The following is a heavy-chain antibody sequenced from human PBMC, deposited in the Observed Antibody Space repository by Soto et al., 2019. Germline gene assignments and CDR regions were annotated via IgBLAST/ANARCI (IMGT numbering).Heavy chain of an antibody. Sequence: QVQLVQSGAEVKEPGSSVKVSCKASGGTFSTSTFTWVRQAPGQGLEWMGRIIPILDTADYAQKFQGSVTITADKSTSTVFMELSSLTSEDTGIYYCARDLSIGSVFSGYDAIDLWGQGTLVTVSP. J-gene: IGHJ4*02. CDR2: IIPILDTA. V-gene: IGHV1-69*08. CDR1: GGTFSTST. CDR3: ARDLSIGSVFSGYDAIDL. D-gene: IGHD5-12*01.